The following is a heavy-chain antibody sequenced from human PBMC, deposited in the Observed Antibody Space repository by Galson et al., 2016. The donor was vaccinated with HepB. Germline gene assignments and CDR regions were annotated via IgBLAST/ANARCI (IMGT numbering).Heavy chain of an antibody. CDR1: GVSISSTTYY. D-gene: IGHD1-26*01. CDR3: ARRARGLGAPGD. Sequence: SETLSLTCTVSGVSISSTTYYWGWIRQPPGRGLEWIGTIYYSGTTYYNPSFKSRVTISVDTSKNQFSLGLTSVTAADTAVYYCARRARGLGAPGDWGQGTLVTVSS. CDR2: IYYSGTT. J-gene: IGHJ4*02. V-gene: IGHV4-39*01.